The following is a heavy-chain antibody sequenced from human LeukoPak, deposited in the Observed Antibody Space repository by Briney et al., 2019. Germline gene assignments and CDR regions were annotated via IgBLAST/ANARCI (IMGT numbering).Heavy chain of an antibody. V-gene: IGHV3-53*01. CDR3: TRYDIQKGWFGP. Sequence: GGSLRLSCAASGITISANFMSWVRQAPGKGREWVSGLHIGGNTEYVDSVRGRFIISRDNSRNMLFLQMNNLRPEDTAVYYCTRYDIQKGWFGPWGQGTLVTVSS. D-gene: IGHD1-1*01. CDR1: GITISANF. J-gene: IGHJ5*02. CDR2: LHIGGNT.